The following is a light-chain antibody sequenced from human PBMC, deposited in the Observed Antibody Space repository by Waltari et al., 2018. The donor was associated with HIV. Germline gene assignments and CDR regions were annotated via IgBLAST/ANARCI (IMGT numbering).Light chain of an antibody. CDR1: QRVTSTY. CDR2: GAS. J-gene: IGKJ2*01. V-gene: IGKV3-20*01. Sequence: IVLTQSPGTLSLSPGESAPLSCRASQRVTSTYLAWYQQRPGQAPRLLIYGASNRATGIPDRFSGSGSGTDFTLTISRLEPEDFAMYYCQQYGGSPLYTFGQGTRLEIK. CDR3: QQYGGSPLYT.